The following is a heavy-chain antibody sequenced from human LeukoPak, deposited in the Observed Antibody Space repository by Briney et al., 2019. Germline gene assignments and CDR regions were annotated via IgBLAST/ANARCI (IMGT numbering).Heavy chain of an antibody. D-gene: IGHD2-2*01. CDR3: ARGGCSSTSCPELDP. CDR2: INSDGSST. Sequence: PGGSLRLSCAASGFTFSSYWMHWVRQAPGKGLVWVSRINSDGSSTSYADSVKGRFTISRDNAKNTLYLQMNSLRAEDTAVYYCARGGCSSTSCPELDPWGQGTLVTVSS. J-gene: IGHJ5*02. CDR1: GFTFSSYW. V-gene: IGHV3-74*01.